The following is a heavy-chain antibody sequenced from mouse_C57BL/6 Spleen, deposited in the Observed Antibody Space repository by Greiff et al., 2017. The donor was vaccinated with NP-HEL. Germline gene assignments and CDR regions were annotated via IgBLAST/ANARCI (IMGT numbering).Heavy chain of an antibody. J-gene: IGHJ2*01. D-gene: IGHD1-2*01. CDR2: IYPGSGST. CDR1: GYTFTSYW. V-gene: IGHV1-55*01. CDR3: AREGFGVLRPYYFDY. Sequence: QVQLQQPGAELVKPGASVKMSCKASGYTFTSYWITWVKQRPGQGLEWIGDIYPGSGSTNYNEKFKSKATLTVDTSSSTAYMQLSSLTSEDSAVYYCAREGFGVLRPYYFDYWGQGTTLTVSS.